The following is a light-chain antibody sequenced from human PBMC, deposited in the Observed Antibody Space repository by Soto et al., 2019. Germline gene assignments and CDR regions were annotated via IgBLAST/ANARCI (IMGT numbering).Light chain of an antibody. V-gene: IGKV2-30*01. CDR2: KVS. Sequence: VVLTQSPLSLPVTLGQPASISCRSSQSLVYRDGNTYLNWFQQRPGQSPRRLIYKVSDRDSGVPDRFSGSGSGTDFTLTIRRVEAEDVGVSSCMQGTHWTPYSFGQGTKLEIK. J-gene: IGKJ2*03. CDR1: QSLVYRDGNTY. CDR3: MQGTHWTPYS.